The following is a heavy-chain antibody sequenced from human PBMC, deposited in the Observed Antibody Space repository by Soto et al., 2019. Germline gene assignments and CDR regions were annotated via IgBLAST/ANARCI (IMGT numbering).Heavy chain of an antibody. D-gene: IGHD6-13*01. CDR3: ARMGIAAAGTRERSRWFDP. V-gene: IGHV4-34*01. CDR1: GGSFSGHY. Sequence: LYLTCAVYGGSFSGHYWTWSCQPPGKGLEWIGEINHSGSTNYNPSLKSRVTISVDTSKNQFSLKLSSVTAADTAVYYCARMGIAAAGTRERSRWFDPWGQGT. J-gene: IGHJ5*02. CDR2: INHSGST.